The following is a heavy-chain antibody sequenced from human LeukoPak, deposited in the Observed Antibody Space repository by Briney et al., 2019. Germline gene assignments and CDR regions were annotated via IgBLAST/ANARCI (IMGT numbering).Heavy chain of an antibody. J-gene: IGHJ6*03. CDR2: IYHSGST. CDR1: GYSLSSGYY. D-gene: IGHD2-15*01. CDR3: ARRDIGAAYSSLGYYYMDV. Sequence: PSETLSLTRAVSGYSLSSGYYWGWIRQPPGKGLEWIGSIYHSGSTYYNPSLKSRVTISVDTSKNQFSLKLSSVTAADTAVYYCARRDIGAAYSSLGYYYMDVWGKGTTVTVSS. V-gene: IGHV4-38-2*01.